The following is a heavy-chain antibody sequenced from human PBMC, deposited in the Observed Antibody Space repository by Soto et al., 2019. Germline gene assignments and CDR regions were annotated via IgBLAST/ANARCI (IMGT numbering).Heavy chain of an antibody. CDR1: GDSINSGDYC. V-gene: IGHV4-30-4*01. D-gene: IGHD2-2*01. CDR3: ARDRLLVPAAMDP. Sequence: SETLSLTCTVSGDSINSGDYCWSWIRQPPGKGLEWIGYIYYNEDTYYSPSLRSRVSISRDTSKNQFSLKLSSVTAADTAVYFCARDRLLVPAAMDPWGQGTLVTVS. CDR2: IYYNEDT. J-gene: IGHJ5*02.